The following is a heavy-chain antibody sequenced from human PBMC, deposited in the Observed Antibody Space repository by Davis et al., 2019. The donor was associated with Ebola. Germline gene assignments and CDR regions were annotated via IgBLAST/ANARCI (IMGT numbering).Heavy chain of an antibody. CDR2: ISAYNGNT. CDR3: ARDVEVVGIAAGSYLYYYYGMDV. CDR1: GYTFTSYG. Sequence: ASVKVSCKAPGYTFTSYGISWVRQAPGQGLEWMGWISAYNGNTNYAQKLQGRVTMTTDTSTSTAYMELRSLRSDDTAVYYCARDVEVVGIAAGSYLYYYYGMDVWGQGTTVTVSS. J-gene: IGHJ6*02. V-gene: IGHV1-18*01. D-gene: IGHD3-10*01.